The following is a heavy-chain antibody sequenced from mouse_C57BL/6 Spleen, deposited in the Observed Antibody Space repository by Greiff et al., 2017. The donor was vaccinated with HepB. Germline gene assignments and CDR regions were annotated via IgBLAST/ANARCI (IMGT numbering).Heavy chain of an antibody. V-gene: IGHV2-2*01. D-gene: IGHD1-1*01. CDR2: IWSGGST. CDR3: ARKTVVATGGDFDY. CDR1: GFSLTSYG. J-gene: IGHJ2*01. Sequence: VMLVESGPGLVQPSQSLSITCTVSGFSLTSYGVHWVRQSPGKGLEWLGVIWSGGSTDYNAAFISRLSISKDNSKSQVFFKMNSLQADDTAIYYCARKTVVATGGDFDYWGQGTTLTVSS.